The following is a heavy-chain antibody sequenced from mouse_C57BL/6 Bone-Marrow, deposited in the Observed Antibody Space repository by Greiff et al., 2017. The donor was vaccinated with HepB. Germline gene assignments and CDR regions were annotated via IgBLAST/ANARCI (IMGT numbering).Heavy chain of an antibody. J-gene: IGHJ4*01. V-gene: IGHV1-81*01. Sequence: VHLVESGAELARPGASVKLSCKASGYTFTSYGISWVKQRTGQGLEWIGEIYPRSGNTYYNEKFKGKATLTADKSASTAYMELRSLTSEDSAVYFCARERDYEYYAMDYWGQGTSVTVSS. CDR2: IYPRSGNT. D-gene: IGHD2-4*01. CDR1: GYTFTSYG. CDR3: ARERDYEYYAMDY.